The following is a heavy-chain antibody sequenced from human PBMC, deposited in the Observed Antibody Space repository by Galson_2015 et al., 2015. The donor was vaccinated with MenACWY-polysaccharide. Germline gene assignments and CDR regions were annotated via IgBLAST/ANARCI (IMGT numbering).Heavy chain of an antibody. CDR1: GFSFSSYS. V-gene: IGHV3-23*01. CDR2: ICANTRST. Sequence: SLRLSCAASGFSFSSYSMSWVRQAPGKGLEWVSRICANTRSTYCTDSVKGRFTISRDNSKNTLFLQMNSLRAEDTALYYCARLAVAGMLNVDRDLWGRGTLVSVSS. J-gene: IGHJ2*01. D-gene: IGHD6-19*01. CDR3: ARLAVAGMLNVDRDL.